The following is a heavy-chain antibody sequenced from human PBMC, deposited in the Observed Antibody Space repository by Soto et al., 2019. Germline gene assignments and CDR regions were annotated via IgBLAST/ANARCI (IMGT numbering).Heavy chain of an antibody. D-gene: IGHD3-16*01. V-gene: IGHV1-18*01. CDR3: VMVDNYVTPTPQDV. CDR1: GYIFVNYG. CDR2: ISPYTGNT. Sequence: QVQPVQSGDEVKKPGASVKVSCKASGYIFVNYGIAWVRQAPGQGLEWMGWISPYTGNTHSATQVQGRLTMTTDTSTSTAYMDLGSLTSDDTAVYYCVMVDNYVTPTPQDVWVQGTTVTVSS. J-gene: IGHJ6*02.